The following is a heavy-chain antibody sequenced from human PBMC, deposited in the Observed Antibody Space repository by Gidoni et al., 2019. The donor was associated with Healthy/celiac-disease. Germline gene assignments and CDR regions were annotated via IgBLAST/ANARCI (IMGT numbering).Heavy chain of an antibody. V-gene: IGHV3-30*18. Sequence: QVQLVESGGGVVQPGRSLRLSCAASGFTFSSYGMPWVRQAPGKGLEWVAVISYDGSNKYYADSVKGRFTISRDNSKNTLYLQMNSLRAEDTAVYYCAKDQAYCSGGSCFYYYYGMDVWGQGTTVTVSS. CDR2: ISYDGSNK. J-gene: IGHJ6*02. D-gene: IGHD2-15*01. CDR3: AKDQAYCSGGSCFYYYYGMDV. CDR1: GFTFSSYG.